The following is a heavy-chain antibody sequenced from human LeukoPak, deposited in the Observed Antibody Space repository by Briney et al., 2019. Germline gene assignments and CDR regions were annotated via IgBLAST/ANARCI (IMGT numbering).Heavy chain of an antibody. CDR1: GFTFSSYA. Sequence: SGGSLRLSCAASGFTFSSYAMSWVRQAPGKGLEWVSAISGSGGSTYYADSVKGRFTISRDNSKNTLYLQMNSLRAEDTAVDYCAKLDSSGYFGSIDYWGQGTLVTVSS. CDR3: AKLDSSGYFGSIDY. CDR2: ISGSGGST. D-gene: IGHD3-22*01. V-gene: IGHV3-23*01. J-gene: IGHJ4*02.